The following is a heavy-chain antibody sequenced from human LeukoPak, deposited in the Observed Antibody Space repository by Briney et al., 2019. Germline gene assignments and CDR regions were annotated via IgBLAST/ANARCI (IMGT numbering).Heavy chain of an antibody. D-gene: IGHD1-1*01. CDR1: GFTFSSYS. V-gene: IGHV3-21*01. CDR2: ISSSSSYI. Sequence: GGSLRLSCAASGFTFSSYSMNWVRQAPGKGLEWDSSISSSSSYIYYADSVKGRFTISRDNAKNSLYLQMNSLRAEDTAVYYCARDNLQLEMENWFDPWGQGTLVTVSS. J-gene: IGHJ5*02. CDR3: ARDNLQLEMENWFDP.